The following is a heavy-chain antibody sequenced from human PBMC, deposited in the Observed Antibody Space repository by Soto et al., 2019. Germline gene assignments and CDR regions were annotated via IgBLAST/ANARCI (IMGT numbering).Heavy chain of an antibody. D-gene: IGHD3-22*01. V-gene: IGHV4-59*01. J-gene: IGHJ6*03. CDR2: IYYSGST. CDR1: GGSISSYY. CDR3: ARAVSGWPYYYMHV. Sequence: QVQLQESGPGLVKPSETLSLTCTVSGGSISSYYWSWIRQPPGKGLEWIGYIYYSGSTNYNPSLNSRVTISVDTSKNQFSLKLSSVTAADTAVYYCARAVSGWPYYYMHVWGKGTTVTVSS.